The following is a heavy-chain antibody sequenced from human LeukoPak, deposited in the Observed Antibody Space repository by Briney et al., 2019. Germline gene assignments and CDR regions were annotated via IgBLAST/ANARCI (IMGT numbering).Heavy chain of an antibody. V-gene: IGHV1-18*01. CDR3: ARGPSGYDYFDY. Sequence: ASVKVSCKASGGTFSSYAISWVRQAPGQGLEWMGWISAYNGNTNYAQKLQGRVTMTTDTSTSTAYMELRSLRSDDTAVYYCARGPSGYDYFDYWGQGTLVTVSS. CDR2: ISAYNGNT. D-gene: IGHD5-12*01. J-gene: IGHJ4*02. CDR1: GGTFSSYA.